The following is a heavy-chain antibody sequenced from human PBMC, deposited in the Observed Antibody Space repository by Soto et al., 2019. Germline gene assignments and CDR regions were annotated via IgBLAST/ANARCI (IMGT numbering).Heavy chain of an antibody. CDR1: DGSITEYH. J-gene: IGHJ4*02. Sequence: TXSLTCSVSDGSITEYHWNWIRRPPGKGLEWIGYVSYSGSSNYNPALKNRVAVSSDTSKNQFFLKLNSVTAADTAVYYCTRLRYNGAFDYWGKGIRVTVSS. V-gene: IGHV4-59*08. D-gene: IGHD1-1*01. CDR2: VSYSGSS. CDR3: TRLRYNGAFDY.